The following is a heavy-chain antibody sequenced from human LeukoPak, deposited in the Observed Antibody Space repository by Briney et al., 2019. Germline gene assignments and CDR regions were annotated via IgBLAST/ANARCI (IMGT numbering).Heavy chain of an antibody. D-gene: IGHD5-24*01. CDR1: GFTFSSYA. J-gene: IGHJ3*02. Sequence: GGSLRLSCAASGFTFSSYAMSWVRQAPGKGLEWVSIISASGSDTFYTQSVKGRFSISRDNSKNTLSLHMNTLRAENTAVYYCVKDLDNYSAFDIWGQGTMVTVSS. V-gene: IGHV3-23*01. CDR3: VKDLDNYSAFDI. CDR2: ISASGSDT.